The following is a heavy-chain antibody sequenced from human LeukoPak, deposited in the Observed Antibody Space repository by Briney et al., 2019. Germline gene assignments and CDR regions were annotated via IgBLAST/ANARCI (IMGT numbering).Heavy chain of an antibody. CDR3: ASTMGATTLGDYYYYGMDV. D-gene: IGHD1-26*01. CDR2: IYYSGNT. Sequence: SETLSLTCTVSGGSISSYYWSWIRQPPGKGLEWIGYIYYSGNTNYNPSLKSRVSISVDTSKNKFSLKLTSVTAADTAVYYCASTMGATTLGDYYYYGMDVWGQGTTVTVSS. J-gene: IGHJ6*02. V-gene: IGHV4-59*01. CDR1: GGSISSYY.